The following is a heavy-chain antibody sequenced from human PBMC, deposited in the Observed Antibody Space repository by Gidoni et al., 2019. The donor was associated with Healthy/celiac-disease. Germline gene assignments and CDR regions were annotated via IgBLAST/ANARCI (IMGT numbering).Heavy chain of an antibody. CDR1: GFAFSCYS. CDR2: ISSSSSTI. D-gene: IGHD4-17*01. Sequence: EVQLVESGGGLVQPGGSLRPSCAASGFAFSCYSMNRVRQAPGKGLEWVSYISSSSSTIYYADSVKGRFTISRDNAKNSLYLQMNSLRDEDTAVYYCATQEYGDYVTPGFYYYGMDVWGQGTTVTVSS. J-gene: IGHJ6*02. V-gene: IGHV3-48*02. CDR3: ATQEYGDYVTPGFYYYGMDV.